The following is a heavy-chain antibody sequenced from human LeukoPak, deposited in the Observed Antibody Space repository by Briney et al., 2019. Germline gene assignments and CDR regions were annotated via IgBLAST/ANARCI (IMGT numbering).Heavy chain of an antibody. J-gene: IGHJ4*02. CDR1: GGSISSSSYY. D-gene: IGHD2-2*01. CDR2: IYYSGST. V-gene: IGHV4-39*01. Sequence: SETLSLTCTVSGGSISSSSYYWGWIRQPPGKGLEWIGSIYYSGSTYYHPSLKSRGTISVDTSKNQFSLKLSSVTAADTAVYYCARGGRGSSTNCWFDYWGQGTLVTVSS. CDR3: ARGGRGSSTNCWFDY.